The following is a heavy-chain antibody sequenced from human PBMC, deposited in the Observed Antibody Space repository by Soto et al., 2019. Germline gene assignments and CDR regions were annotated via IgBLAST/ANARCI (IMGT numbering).Heavy chain of an antibody. CDR3: ARWVVPAAVKNWFDP. Sequence: PGESLKISCKGSGYSFTSYWIGWVRQMPGKGLEWMGIIYPGDSDTRYSPSFQGQVTISADKSISTAYLQWSSLKASDTAMYYCARWVVPAAVKNWFDPWDQGTLVTVSS. CDR1: GYSFTSYW. V-gene: IGHV5-51*01. J-gene: IGHJ5*02. D-gene: IGHD2-2*01. CDR2: IYPGDSDT.